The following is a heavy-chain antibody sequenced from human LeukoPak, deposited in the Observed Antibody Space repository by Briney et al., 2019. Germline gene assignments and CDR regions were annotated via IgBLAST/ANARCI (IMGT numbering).Heavy chain of an antibody. D-gene: IGHD6-13*01. CDR2: IYSSGSA. V-gene: IGHV4-39*07. CDR1: GGSINSNNYY. CDR3: ASPNSSSWYLGY. Sequence: SETLSLTCTVSGGSINSNNYYWGWIRQPPGKGLEWTGSIYSSGSAYYNPSLKSRVTISVDTSKNQFSLKLSSVTAADTAVYYCASPNSSSWYLGYWGQGTLVAVSS. J-gene: IGHJ4*02.